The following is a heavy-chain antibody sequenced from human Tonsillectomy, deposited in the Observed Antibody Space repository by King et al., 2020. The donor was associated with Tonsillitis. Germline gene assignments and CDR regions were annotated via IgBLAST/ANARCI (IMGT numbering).Heavy chain of an antibody. CDR3: ARDLVPVPSHTSFSGFDV. J-gene: IGHJ6*02. CDR1: GFIFRTYA. D-gene: IGHD2/OR15-2a*01. V-gene: IGHV3-30-3*01. CDR2: ISFEGSTK. Sequence: QLVQSGGGVVQPGRSLRLSCAASGFIFRTYAMHWVRQAPGKGLEWVALISFEGSTKLYADSVKGRFTISRDNSANRQHLQMNSLSGEDTAVYYCARDLVPVPSHTSFSGFDVWGQGTAVTVSS.